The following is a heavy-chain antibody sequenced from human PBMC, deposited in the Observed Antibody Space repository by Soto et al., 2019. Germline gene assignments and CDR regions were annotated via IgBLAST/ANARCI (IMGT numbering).Heavy chain of an antibody. CDR1: CYSVTSSDYY. D-gene: IGHD2-15*01. CDR2: MFYSGLT. J-gene: IGHJ6*02. Sequence: SGTLSLTCSGSCYSVTSSDYYWAWIRQPPGKGLEWIGSMFYSGLTYYNPSLKSRVALSVDTSKNQFSVRLNSVTAADTAVYYCAPLSVSLSGPYGIHVWGQGTPVTVSS. CDR3: APLSVSLSGPYGIHV. V-gene: IGHV4-39*01.